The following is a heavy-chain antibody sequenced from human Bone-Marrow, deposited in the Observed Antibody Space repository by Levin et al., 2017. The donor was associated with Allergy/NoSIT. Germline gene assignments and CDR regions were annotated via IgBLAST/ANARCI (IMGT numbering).Heavy chain of an antibody. CDR2: INTNTGNP. CDR3: ARDSPRATGPDY. V-gene: IGHV7-4-1*02. D-gene: IGHD5-24*01. CDR1: GYTLTSFA. Sequence: PGASVKVSCKASGYTLTSFAINWVRQAPGQGLEWMGWINTNTGNPTYAQDFTGRFVFSLDTSVNTTYLQISSLKSEDTAIYYCARDSPRATGPDYWGQGTLVTVSS. J-gene: IGHJ4*02.